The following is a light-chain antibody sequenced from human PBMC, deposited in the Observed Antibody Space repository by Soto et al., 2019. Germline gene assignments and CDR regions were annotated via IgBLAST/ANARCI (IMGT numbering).Light chain of an antibody. CDR2: DAV. Sequence: ESVLTQSPATLSLSPGERATLSCRASQTVHNYLAWYQQKPGQVPRLLIYDAVRRATGIPDRFSGSVSGTDFTLTINRLEPEDFAVYYCQQRSGRLTFGGGTRVDLK. V-gene: IGKV3-11*01. CDR1: QTVHNY. J-gene: IGKJ4*01. CDR3: QQRSGRLT.